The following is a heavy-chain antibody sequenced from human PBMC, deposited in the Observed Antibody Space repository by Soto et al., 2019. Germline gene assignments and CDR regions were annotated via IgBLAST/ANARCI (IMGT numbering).Heavy chain of an antibody. Sequence: GGSLRLSCAASGFTFSSHIMHWVRLAPGKGLAWVAVIWHDGGNKFYADSVKGRFTISRDNSQSTLYLQMTSLRAEDTAIYYCAREGLTSATGDSWGQGTLVTVSS. D-gene: IGHD2-15*01. J-gene: IGHJ4*02. CDR2: IWHDGGNK. CDR3: AREGLTSATGDS. V-gene: IGHV3-33*01. CDR1: GFTFSSHI.